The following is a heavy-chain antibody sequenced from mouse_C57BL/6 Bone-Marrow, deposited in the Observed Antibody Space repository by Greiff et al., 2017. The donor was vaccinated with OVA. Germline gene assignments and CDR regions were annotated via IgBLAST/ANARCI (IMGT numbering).Heavy chain of an antibody. D-gene: IGHD1-1*01. V-gene: IGHV5-15*01. CDR3: ARGGLGRRDYAMDY. CDR1: GFTFSDYG. CDR2: ISNLAYSI. J-gene: IGHJ4*01. Sequence: EVKVVESGGGLVQPGGSLKLSCAASGFTFSDYGMAWVRQAQRKGPEWVAFISNLAYSIYYEDTVTGRFTISIENAKNTLYLEMSSLRSEDTAMYYCARGGLGRRDYAMDYWGQGTSVTVSS.